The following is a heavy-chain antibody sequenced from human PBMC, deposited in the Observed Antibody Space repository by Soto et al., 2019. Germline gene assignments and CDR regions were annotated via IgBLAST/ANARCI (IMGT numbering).Heavy chain of an antibody. Sequence: SETLSLTCAVSGDSNRTRYWWTWVRRPPGKELQWIGEVNHSGTTNYNPSLKSRVTMSVDKSTNKLSLTLTSVTAADAAIYYCARKAWVRFDYWGQGALVTSPQ. V-gene: IGHV4-4*02. J-gene: IGHJ4*02. CDR2: VNHSGTT. D-gene: IGHD7-27*01. CDR1: GDSNRTRYW. CDR3: ARKAWVRFDY.